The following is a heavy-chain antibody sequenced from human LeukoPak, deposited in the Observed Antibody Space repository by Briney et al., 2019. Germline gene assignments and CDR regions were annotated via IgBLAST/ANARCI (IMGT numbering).Heavy chain of an antibody. J-gene: IGHJ6*02. Sequence: GGSLRLSCAASAFTFSTYWMSWVRQAPGKGLEWVANIKQDGSEKYYVDSVKGRFTISRDNAKNSLYLQMNSLRAEDTAVYYCARERLLTATGTSYNGMDVWGQGTTVTVSS. V-gene: IGHV3-7*01. D-gene: IGHD6-13*01. CDR1: AFTFSTYW. CDR3: ARERLLTATGTSYNGMDV. CDR2: IKQDGSEK.